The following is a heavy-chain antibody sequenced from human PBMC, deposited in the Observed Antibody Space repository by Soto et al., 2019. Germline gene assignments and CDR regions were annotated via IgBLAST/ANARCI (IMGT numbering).Heavy chain of an antibody. CDR2: ISSSSSYI. D-gene: IGHD6-19*01. CDR1: GFTFSSYS. CDR3: ARDLGQWLVVGYAEYFQH. V-gene: IGHV3-21*01. Sequence: GGSLRLSCAASGFTFSSYSMNWVRQAPGKGLEWVSSISSSSSYIYYADSVKGRFTISRDNAKNSLYLQMNSLRAEDTAVYYCARDLGQWLVVGYAEYFQHWGQGTLVTVSS. J-gene: IGHJ1*01.